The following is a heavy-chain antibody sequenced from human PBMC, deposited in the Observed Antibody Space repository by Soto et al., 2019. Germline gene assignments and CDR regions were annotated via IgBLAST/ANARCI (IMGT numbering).Heavy chain of an antibody. CDR3: ARGNHRWLQLWYFDL. CDR2: IIPIFGTV. CDR1: GGTFSNYP. D-gene: IGHD5-12*01. V-gene: IGHV1-69*12. Sequence: QVQLVQSGAEVKKPGSSVKVSCKASGGTFSNYPISWVRQAPGQGLEWMGGIIPIFGTVNYAQKFQGRVTITADAPTSPAYMELSSLRSEDTAVYYCARGNHRWLQLWYFDLWGRGTLVTVSS. J-gene: IGHJ2*01.